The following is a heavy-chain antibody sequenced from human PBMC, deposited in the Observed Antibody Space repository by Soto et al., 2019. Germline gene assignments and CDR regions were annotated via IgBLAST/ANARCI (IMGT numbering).Heavy chain of an antibody. CDR1: GGSISSGGYY. CDR3: ARGSTGKIGPQQYYFDY. V-gene: IGHV4-31*03. D-gene: IGHD7-27*01. Sequence: PSETLSLTCTVSGGSISSGGYYWSWIRQHPGKGLEWIGYIYYSGSTYYNPSLKSRVTISVDTSKNQFSLKLSSVTAADTAVYYCARGSTGKIGPQQYYFDYWGQGTLVTVSS. J-gene: IGHJ4*02. CDR2: IYYSGST.